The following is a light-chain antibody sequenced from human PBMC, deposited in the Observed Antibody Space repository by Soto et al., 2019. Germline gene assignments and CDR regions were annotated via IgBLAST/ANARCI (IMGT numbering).Light chain of an antibody. Sequence: QLVLTQPPSASASLGASVKLTCTLSSGHKSYAIAWHQQQPEKGPRYLMKLNSDGSHSKGDGIPDRFSGSSSGAERYLTISSLQSEDEADYYCQTWSTDIRVFGGGTKLTGL. V-gene: IGLV4-69*01. CDR3: QTWSTDIRV. J-gene: IGLJ3*02. CDR1: SGHKSYA. CDR2: LNSDGSH.